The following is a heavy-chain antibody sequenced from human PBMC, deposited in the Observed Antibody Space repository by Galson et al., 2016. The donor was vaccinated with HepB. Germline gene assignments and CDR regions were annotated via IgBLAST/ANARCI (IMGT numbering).Heavy chain of an antibody. V-gene: IGHV3-23*01. CDR1: GFTFRTYA. CDR3: AKVHDIVSGFYKSYFDY. J-gene: IGHJ4*02. CDR2: ISRNVYST. D-gene: IGHD3-9*01. Sequence: SLRLSCAASGFTFRTYAMIWVRQAPGKGLEWVSTISRNVYSTYYADSVKGRFTISSDNSKNTLSLQMNSLRADDTAVYYCAKVHDIVSGFYKSYFDYWGQGTLVAVSS.